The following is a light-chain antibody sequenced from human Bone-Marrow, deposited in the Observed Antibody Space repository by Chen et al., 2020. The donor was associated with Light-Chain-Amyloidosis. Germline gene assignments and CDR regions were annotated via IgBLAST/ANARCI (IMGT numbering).Light chain of an antibody. CDR3: SSITDSTTWV. V-gene: IGLV2-14*01. Sequence: QSALTQPASVSGSPGQSITISCTGTSSDVGGYNYVSWYQQHPGKAPKLMIYDVSNRPSGVSNRFSGSKSGNTASLTISGLQAEDEADYYCSSITDSTTWVFGGGTKVTVL. J-gene: IGLJ3*02. CDR1: SSDVGGYNY. CDR2: DVS.